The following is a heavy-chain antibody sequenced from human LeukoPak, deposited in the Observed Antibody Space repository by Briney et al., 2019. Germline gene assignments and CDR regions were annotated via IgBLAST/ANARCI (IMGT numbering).Heavy chain of an antibody. CDR2: IYYSGST. J-gene: IGHJ4*02. CDR3: ARGQYYYGSGSYSPSAAFDY. D-gene: IGHD3-10*01. CDR1: GGSISSGGYY. Sequence: SETLSLTCTVSGGSISSGGYYWSWIRQHPGKGLEWIGYIYYSGSTYYNPSLKSRVTISVDTSRNQFSLKLSSVTAADTAVYYCARGQYYYGSGSYSPSAAFDYWGQGTLVTVSS. V-gene: IGHV4-31*03.